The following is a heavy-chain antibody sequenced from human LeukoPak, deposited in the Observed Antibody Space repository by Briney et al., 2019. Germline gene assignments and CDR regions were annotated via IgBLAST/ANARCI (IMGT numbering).Heavy chain of an antibody. Sequence: GGSLRLSCAASGFTFSSYGMHWVRQAPGKGLEWVAVIWYDGSNKYYADSVKGRFTISRDNAKNTLDLQMNSLRAEDTAVYYCARRSSGSPPYYFDYWGQGTLVIVSS. CDR1: GFTFSSYG. CDR2: IWYDGSNK. CDR3: ARRSSGSPPYYFDY. V-gene: IGHV3-33*01. J-gene: IGHJ4*02. D-gene: IGHD1-26*01.